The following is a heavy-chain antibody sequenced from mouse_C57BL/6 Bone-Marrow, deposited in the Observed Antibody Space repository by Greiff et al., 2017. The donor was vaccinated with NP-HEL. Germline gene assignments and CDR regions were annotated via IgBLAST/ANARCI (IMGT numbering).Heavy chain of an antibody. D-gene: IGHD2-3*01. J-gene: IGHJ4*01. CDR2: ISNGGGST. Sequence: EVQGVESGGGLVQPGGSLKLSCAASGFTFSDYYMYWVRQTPEKRLEWVAYISNGGGSTYYPDTVKGRFTISRDNAKNTLYLQRSRLKSEDTAMYYCARHVTGWYAMDYWGQGTSVTVSS. CDR1: GFTFSDYY. V-gene: IGHV5-12*01. CDR3: ARHVTGWYAMDY.